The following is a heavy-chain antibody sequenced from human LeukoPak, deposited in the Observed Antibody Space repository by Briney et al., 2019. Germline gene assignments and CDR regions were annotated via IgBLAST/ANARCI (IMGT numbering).Heavy chain of an antibody. V-gene: IGHV3-7*03. CDR1: GFPFSSYW. D-gene: IGHD4-11*01. J-gene: IGHJ4*02. CDR2: IKQDESER. Sequence: GGSLRLSCVASGFPFSSYWMSWVRQAPGKGLEWVANIKQDESERYYVDSVKGRFTISRDNAKNSPYLQMDSLRAEDTAVYYCARGHYSPWDHCFDYWGQGTLVTVSS. CDR3: ARGHYSPWDHCFDY.